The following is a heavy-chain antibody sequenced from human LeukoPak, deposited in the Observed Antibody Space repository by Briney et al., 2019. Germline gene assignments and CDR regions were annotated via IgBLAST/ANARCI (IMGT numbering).Heavy chain of an antibody. J-gene: IGHJ4*02. D-gene: IGHD6-6*01. V-gene: IGHV1-2*02. CDR2: INPNSGGT. CDR3: ARELYSSSLEPFDY. CDR1: GYTFTGYF. Sequence: GASVKVSCKASGYTFTGYFIHWVRQAPGQGLEWMGWINPNSGGTNYAQKFQGRVTMTRDTSISTAYMELSRLRSDDTAVYYCARELYSSSLEPFDYWGQGTLVTVSS.